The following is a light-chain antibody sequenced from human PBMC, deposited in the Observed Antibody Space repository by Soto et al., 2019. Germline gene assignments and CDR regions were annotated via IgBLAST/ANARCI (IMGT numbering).Light chain of an antibody. CDR1: QSVSTY. CDR2: GAS. J-gene: IGKJ1*01. V-gene: IGKV3D-11*02. Sequence: EIVLTQSPATLSLSPGERATLSCRASQSVSTYIAWFQQKPGQPPRLLISGASNRAAGIPARFSGSGSGTDFTLTISSLEPEDFAVYYCQQSSNWQGTFGQGTKVDIK. CDR3: QQSSNWQGT.